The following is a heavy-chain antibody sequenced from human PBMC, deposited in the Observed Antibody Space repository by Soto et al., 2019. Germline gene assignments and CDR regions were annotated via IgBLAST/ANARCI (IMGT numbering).Heavy chain of an antibody. CDR3: VISAADY. D-gene: IGHD3-16*02. J-gene: IGHJ4*02. Sequence: EVQLVESGGGLVQPGGSLTLSCAASGFTFGSYWMGWVRQAPGKGLEWLATINQDGSEKYYMDSVKGRFTISRDNAKKSLYLQINSLRVEDTAVYYCVISAADYWGQGTLVTVSS. CDR2: INQDGSEK. CDR1: GFTFGSYW. V-gene: IGHV3-7*05.